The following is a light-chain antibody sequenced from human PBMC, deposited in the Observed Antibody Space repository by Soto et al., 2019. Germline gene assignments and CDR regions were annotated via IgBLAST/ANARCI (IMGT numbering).Light chain of an antibody. CDR1: NIGSKS. V-gene: IGLV3-21*04. CDR2: YDS. J-gene: IGLJ2*01. Sequence: SYELTQPPSVSVAPGKTARITCGGNNIGSKSVHWYQQKPGQAPVLVIYYDSYRPSGIPERFSGSNSGNTATLTISRVEAGDEADYYCQVWDSSSDVVFGGGTKVTVL. CDR3: QVWDSSSDVV.